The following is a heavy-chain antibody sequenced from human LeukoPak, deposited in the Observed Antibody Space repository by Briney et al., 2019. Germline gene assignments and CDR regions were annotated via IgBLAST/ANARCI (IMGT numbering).Heavy chain of an antibody. D-gene: IGHD1-26*01. CDR1: GFTFSSYW. Sequence: PGGSLRLSCAASGFTFSSYWMHWVRQAPGKGLVWVSRINSDGSSTRYADSVKGRFTISRDNAKNTLYLQMNSLRAEDAAVYYCARAHAYCNYFAYGGQGPLATVS. V-gene: IGHV3-74*01. J-gene: IGHJ4*02. CDR2: INSDGSST. CDR3: ARAHAYCNYFAY.